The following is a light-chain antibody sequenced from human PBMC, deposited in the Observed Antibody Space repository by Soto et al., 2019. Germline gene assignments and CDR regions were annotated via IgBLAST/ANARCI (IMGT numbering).Light chain of an antibody. Sequence: EIVLPQSPATLSLSPGERATLSCRASQSVSSYLAWYQQKPGQAPRLLIYDASNRATGIPARFSGSGSGTDFTLTISSLEPEDFAIYYCQQRQYWPPITFGQGTRLEI. CDR2: DAS. CDR1: QSVSSY. CDR3: QQRQYWPPIT. J-gene: IGKJ5*01. V-gene: IGKV3-11*01.